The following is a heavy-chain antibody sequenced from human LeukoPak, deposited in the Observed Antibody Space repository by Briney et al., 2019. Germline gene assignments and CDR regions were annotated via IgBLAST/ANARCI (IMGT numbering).Heavy chain of an antibody. CDR3: ARSYYGSGSYYSFNY. Sequence: SETLSLTCTVSGGSISTYYWSWIRQSPGKGLEWIGYIYYSGSTNYNPSLGSRVTISVDTSKSQFSLKLTSVTAADTAVYYCARSYYGSGSYYSFNYWGQGTLVTVSS. CDR1: GGSISTYY. J-gene: IGHJ4*02. D-gene: IGHD3-10*01. V-gene: IGHV4-59*01. CDR2: IYYSGST.